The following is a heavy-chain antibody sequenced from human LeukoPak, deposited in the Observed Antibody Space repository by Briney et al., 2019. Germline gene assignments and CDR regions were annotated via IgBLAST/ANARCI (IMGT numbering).Heavy chain of an antibody. CDR3: ARGPQFGATLFDY. Sequence: ASVKVSCKASGYTFTGYYMHWVRQAPGQGLEWMGWINPNSGGTNYAQKFQGRVTMTRDTSISTAYMELSRLRSDDTAVYYCARGPQFGATLFDYWGQGTLVTVSS. CDR2: INPNSGGT. J-gene: IGHJ4*02. D-gene: IGHD3-10*01. CDR1: GYTFTGYY. V-gene: IGHV1-2*02.